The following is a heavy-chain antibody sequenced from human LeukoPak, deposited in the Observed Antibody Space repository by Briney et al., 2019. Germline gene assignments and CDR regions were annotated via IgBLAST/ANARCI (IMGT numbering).Heavy chain of an antibody. CDR1: GYTFTSYD. CDR3: ARDRSGSYYDWFDP. V-gene: IGHV1-18*01. CDR2: ISAYNGNT. D-gene: IGHD1-26*01. J-gene: IGHJ5*02. Sequence: GASVKVSCKASGYTFTSYDFNWLRQAPGQGLEWMGWISAYNGNTNYAQKLQGRVTMTTDTSTSTAYMELRSLRSDDTAVYYCARDRSGSYYDWFDPWGQGTLVTVSS.